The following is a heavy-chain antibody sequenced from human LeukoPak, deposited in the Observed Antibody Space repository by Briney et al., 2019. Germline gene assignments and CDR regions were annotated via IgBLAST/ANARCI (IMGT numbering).Heavy chain of an antibody. J-gene: IGHJ4*02. CDR1: GFTVSSNY. CDR3: ARGGATAPFDY. Sequence: PGGSLRLSCAASGFTVSSNYMSWVRQAPGKALEWVSVIYSGGSTYYADSVKGRFTISRDNSKNTLYLQMNSLRAEDTAVYYCARGGATAPFDYWGQGTLVTVSS. V-gene: IGHV3-66*01. CDR2: IYSGGST. D-gene: IGHD1-26*01.